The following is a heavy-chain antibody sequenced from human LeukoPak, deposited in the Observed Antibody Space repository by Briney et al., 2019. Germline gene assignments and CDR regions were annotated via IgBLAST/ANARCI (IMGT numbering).Heavy chain of an antibody. Sequence: SETLSLTCTVSGGSISSYYWSWIRQPPGKGLEWIGYIYYSGSTNYNPSLKSRVTISVDTSKNQFSLKLSSATAADTAVYYCARHRSTWGFFDYWGQGTLVTVSS. CDR3: ARHRSTWGFFDY. CDR2: IYYSGST. CDR1: GGSISSYY. D-gene: IGHD7-27*01. J-gene: IGHJ4*02. V-gene: IGHV4-59*08.